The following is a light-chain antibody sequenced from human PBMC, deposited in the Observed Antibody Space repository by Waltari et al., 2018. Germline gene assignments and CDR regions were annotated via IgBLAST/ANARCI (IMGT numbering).Light chain of an antibody. Sequence: QSALTQPPSASGSPGQSVTISCTGVSSDVGGHTYVSWYQQHPGKAPKVMIYEVNNRPSGVPDRFSGSKSGNTASLTVSGLQAEDEASYYCSSYVDSNNILFGGGNKLTVL. CDR3: SSYVDSNNIL. J-gene: IGLJ2*01. V-gene: IGLV2-8*01. CDR2: EVN. CDR1: SSDVGGHTY.